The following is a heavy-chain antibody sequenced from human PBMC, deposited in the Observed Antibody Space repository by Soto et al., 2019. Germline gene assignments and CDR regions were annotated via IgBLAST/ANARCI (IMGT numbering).Heavy chain of an antibody. Sequence: EEELVESGGGLVQPGRSLRLSCATSGFTLRDSAMHWVRQVPGGGLEWVSGILASGYVGYVDSVRGRFTRSRDVAKSTPYLQLNSLTTDDTALYYCVRDTSSGGADVWGQGTTVTVSS. J-gene: IGHJ6*02. CDR3: VRDTSSGGADV. D-gene: IGHD6-6*01. CDR1: GFTLRDSA. CDR2: ILASGYV. V-gene: IGHV3-9*01.